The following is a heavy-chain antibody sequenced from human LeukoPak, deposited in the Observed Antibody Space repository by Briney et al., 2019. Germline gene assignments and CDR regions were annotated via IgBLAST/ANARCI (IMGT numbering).Heavy chain of an antibody. J-gene: IGHJ5*02. CDR1: GGSISSYY. D-gene: IGHD1-14*01. Sequence: SETLSLTCTVSGGSISSYYWSWVRQPPGKGLEWIGYIYYSGSTNYNPSLKSRVTISVDTSKNQFSLKLSSVTAADTAVYYCARGSGYNWFDPWGQGTLVTVSS. CDR3: ARGSGYNWFDP. CDR2: IYYSGST. V-gene: IGHV4-59*01.